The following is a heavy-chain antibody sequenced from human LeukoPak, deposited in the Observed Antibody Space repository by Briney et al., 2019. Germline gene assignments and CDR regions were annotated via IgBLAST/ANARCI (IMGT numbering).Heavy chain of an antibody. CDR3: AKDIASFITIFDY. Sequence: PGGSLRLSCVASGFTFSSYTMSWVRQAPGKGLEWVSALNAGGGSTHYADSVRGRFTISRDNSKNTLYLQMNSLRAEDTAVYYCAKDIASFITIFDYWGQGTLVTVSS. D-gene: IGHD3-3*01. J-gene: IGHJ4*02. V-gene: IGHV3-23*01. CDR1: GFTFSSYT. CDR2: LNAGGGST.